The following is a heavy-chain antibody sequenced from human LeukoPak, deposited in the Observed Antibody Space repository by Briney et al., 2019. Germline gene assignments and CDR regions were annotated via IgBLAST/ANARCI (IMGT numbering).Heavy chain of an antibody. V-gene: IGHV5-51*01. D-gene: IGHD6-6*01. CDR1: GYSFTTYW. Sequence: GESLKISCKGSGYSFTTYWIGWVRQMPGKGLEWTGIVYPGDSDTRYSPSFQGQVTISADKSISTAYLQWSSLKASDTAMYYCARVYSSSSGSLGYWGQGTLITVSS. J-gene: IGHJ4*02. CDR3: ARVYSSSSGSLGY. CDR2: VYPGDSDT.